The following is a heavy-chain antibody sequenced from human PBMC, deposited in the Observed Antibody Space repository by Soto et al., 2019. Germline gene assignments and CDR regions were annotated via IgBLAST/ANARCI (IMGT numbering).Heavy chain of an antibody. CDR2: IYYSGST. CDR3: ATSSITMVRGEAVVDAFDI. J-gene: IGHJ3*02. CDR1: GGSISSSSYY. Sequence: QLQLQESGPGLVKPSETLSLTCTVSGGSISSSSYYWGWIRQPPGKGLEWIGSIYYSGSTYYNPSLKSRVTISVDTSKNQFSLKLSSVTAADTAVYYCATSSITMVRGEAVVDAFDIWGQGTMVTVSS. V-gene: IGHV4-39*01. D-gene: IGHD3-10*01.